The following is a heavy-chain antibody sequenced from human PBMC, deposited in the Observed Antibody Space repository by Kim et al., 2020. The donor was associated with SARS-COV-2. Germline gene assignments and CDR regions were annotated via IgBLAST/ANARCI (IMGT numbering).Heavy chain of an antibody. CDR2: INHSGST. CDR1: GGSFSGYY. J-gene: IGHJ4*02. V-gene: IGHV4-34*01. CDR3: ASSRYYYDSRTGWEFDY. Sequence: SETLSLTCAVYGGSFSGYYWSWIRQPPGKGLEWIGEINHSGSTNYNPSLKSRVTISVDTSKNQFSLKLSSVTAADTAVYYCASSRYYYDSRTGWEFDYWGQGTLVTVSS. D-gene: IGHD3-22*01.